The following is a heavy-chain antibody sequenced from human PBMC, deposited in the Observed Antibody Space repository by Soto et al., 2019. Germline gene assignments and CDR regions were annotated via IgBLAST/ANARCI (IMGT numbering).Heavy chain of an antibody. D-gene: IGHD6-13*01. CDR1: GGSFSGYY. Sequence: PSLTCAVYGGSFSGYYWSWIRQPPGKGLEWIGEINHSGSTNYNPSLKSRVTISVDTSKNQFSLKLSSVTAADTAVYYCARGSSSWYGYIDYWGQGTLVTVSS. CDR3: ARGSSSWYGYIDY. J-gene: IGHJ4*02. CDR2: INHSGST. V-gene: IGHV4-34*01.